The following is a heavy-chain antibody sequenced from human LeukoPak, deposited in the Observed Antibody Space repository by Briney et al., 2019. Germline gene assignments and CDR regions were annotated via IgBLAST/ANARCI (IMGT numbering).Heavy chain of an antibody. J-gene: IGHJ4*01. CDR1: TFTFSSYN. V-gene: IGHV3-9*03. D-gene: IGHD6-25*01. Sequence: LTLSCAPSTFTFSSYNMNWVRQARRKWLGWVSCVSWDSGSTGYADCVEGRFTISRDNTKNSLYLQLNSLRAEQMALYYCVKGGPVYSSGWEYFDYWGKGTMVTVSS. CDR3: VKGGPVYSSGWEYFDY. CDR2: VSWDSGST.